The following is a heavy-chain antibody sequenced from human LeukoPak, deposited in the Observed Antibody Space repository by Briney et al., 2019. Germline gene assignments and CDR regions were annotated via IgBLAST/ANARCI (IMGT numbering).Heavy chain of an antibody. CDR1: GGSIGASINSPNW. J-gene: IGHJ4*02. D-gene: IGHD6-13*01. V-gene: IGHV4-4*02. CDR3: ARDPYSSSWYGGYYFDY. Sequence: PSETLSLTCTVSGGSIGASINSPNWWSWVRQPPGKGLEWIGEIFHSGSTNYNPSLKSRVTMSVDTSKNQFSLKLSSVTAADTAVYYCARDPYSSSWYGGYYFDYWGQGTLVTVSS. CDR2: IFHSGST.